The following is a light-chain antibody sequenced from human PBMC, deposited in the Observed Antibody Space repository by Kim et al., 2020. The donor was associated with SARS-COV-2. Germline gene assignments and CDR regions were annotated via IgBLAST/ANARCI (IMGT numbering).Light chain of an antibody. V-gene: IGKV3-15*01. CDR3: QQYNNWPFT. Sequence: EIVMTQSPATLSVSPGERTTLSCRASQSVSSNLAWYQQKPGQAPRLLIYAASTRATGIPATFSGSGSGTEFTLTISSLQSEDFAVYYCQQYNNWPFTFGQGTKLEI. CDR1: QSVSSN. CDR2: AAS. J-gene: IGKJ2*01.